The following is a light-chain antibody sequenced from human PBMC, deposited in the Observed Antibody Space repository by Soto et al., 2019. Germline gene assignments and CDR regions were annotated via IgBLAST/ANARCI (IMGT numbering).Light chain of an antibody. Sequence: EIAMTQSPVTLSVSPGERATLSCRASQSVSSNLAWYQQKPGQAPRLLIYDASARATGIPARFSGSGSGTEFTPTISSLQSEDFAVYYCQQYNKWPPLTFGGGTKMEIK. J-gene: IGKJ4*01. CDR2: DAS. CDR3: QQYNKWPPLT. V-gene: IGKV3-15*01. CDR1: QSVSSN.